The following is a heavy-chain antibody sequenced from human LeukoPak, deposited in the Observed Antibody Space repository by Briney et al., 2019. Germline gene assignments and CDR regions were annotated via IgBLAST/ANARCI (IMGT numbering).Heavy chain of an antibody. CDR1: GITFSGYA. V-gene: IGHV3-23*01. CDR3: AKDSLGGSYSVLLSDYMDV. CDR2: ISGRGGST. Sequence: GGSLRLSCAASGITFSGYAMSWVRQAPGKGREWVSAISGRGGSTYYADSVKGRFTISRDNSKNSLYLQMNSLRAEDTAVYYCAKDSLGGSYSVLLSDYMDVWGKGTTVTVSS. J-gene: IGHJ6*03. D-gene: IGHD1-26*01.